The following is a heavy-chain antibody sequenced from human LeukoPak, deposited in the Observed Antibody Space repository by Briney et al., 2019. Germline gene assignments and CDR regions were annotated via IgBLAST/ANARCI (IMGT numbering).Heavy chain of an antibody. CDR1: GFTFSSYA. D-gene: IGHD6-25*01. CDR2: ISYDGSNK. V-gene: IGHV3-30*04. J-gene: IGHJ4*02. Sequence: GGSLRLSCAASGFTFSSYAMHWVRQAPGKGLEWVAVISYDGSNKYYADSVKGRFTISRDNSKNTLYLQMNSLRGDDMAVHYCARGARGYQRLSAELFDHWGQGTLVTVSS. CDR3: ARGARGYQRLSAELFDH.